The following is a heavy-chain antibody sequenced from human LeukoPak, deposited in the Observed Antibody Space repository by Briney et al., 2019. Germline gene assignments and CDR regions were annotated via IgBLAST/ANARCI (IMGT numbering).Heavy chain of an antibody. CDR3: ARTYYYDSSGPMGDY. Sequence: ASVKVSCRASGYTFTSYGISWVRQAPGQGLEWMGWISAYNGNTNYAQKLQGRVTMTTDTSTSTAYMELRSLRSDDTAVYYCARTYYYDSSGPMGDYWGQGTLVTVSS. CDR2: ISAYNGNT. V-gene: IGHV1-18*01. CDR1: GYTFTSYG. J-gene: IGHJ4*02. D-gene: IGHD3-22*01.